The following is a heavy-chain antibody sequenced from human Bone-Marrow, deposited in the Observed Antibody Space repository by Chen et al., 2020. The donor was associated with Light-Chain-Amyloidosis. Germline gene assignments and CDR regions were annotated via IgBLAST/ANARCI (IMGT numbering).Heavy chain of an antibody. CDR2: IYHSGST. D-gene: IGHD1-7*01. CDR3: TRPRTGTTTGAYYYMDV. CDR1: GGSVSSSAFY. Sequence: QVQLQESGPGLVKPSETLSPPCPVPGGSVSSSAFYWGWIRQPPGKGLEWIGHIYHSGSTYYNPSLKSRVSLSVDTTKNQFSLNLGSVTAADTAVYYCTRPRTGTTTGAYYYMDVWGKGTTVIVSS. J-gene: IGHJ6*03. V-gene: IGHV4-39*01.